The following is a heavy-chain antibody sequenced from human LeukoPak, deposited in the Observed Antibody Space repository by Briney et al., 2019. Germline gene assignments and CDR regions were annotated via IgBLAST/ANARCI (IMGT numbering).Heavy chain of an antibody. CDR1: GFTFGTYA. CDR3: AARIHCSGGSCYDY. Sequence: GGSLRLSCAASGFTFGTYAMSWVRQAPGQGLEGVSGISGSAANTFYADSVRGRFSISRDNSKNTLYLQMGCLRAGDTALYYCAARIHCSGGSCYDYWGQGTVVTVSS. CDR2: ISGSAANT. V-gene: IGHV3-23*01. D-gene: IGHD2-15*01. J-gene: IGHJ4*02.